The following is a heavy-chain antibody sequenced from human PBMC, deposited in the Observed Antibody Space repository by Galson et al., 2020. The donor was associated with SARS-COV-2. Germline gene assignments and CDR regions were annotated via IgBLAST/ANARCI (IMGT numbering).Heavy chain of an antibody. CDR2: INASGGNI. V-gene: IGHV1-46*01. J-gene: IGHJ4*02. D-gene: IGHD6-25*01. CDR1: GYTFTTDTDY. CDR3: ARGAATGPSFDY. Sequence: ASVKVYCKASGYTFTTDTDYLHWVRQAPGQGLEWMGLINASGGNILYTQKLQGRVTMTSDTSTSTVHMELSSLRSDDTAVYYCARGAATGPSFDYWGQGTLLTVSS.